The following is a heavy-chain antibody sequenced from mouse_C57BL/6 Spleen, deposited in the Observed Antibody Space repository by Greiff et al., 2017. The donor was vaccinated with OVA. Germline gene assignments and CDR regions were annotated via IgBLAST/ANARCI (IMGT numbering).Heavy chain of an antibody. CDR1: GYTFTSYW. J-gene: IGHJ2*01. V-gene: IGHV1-55*01. CDR3: ARYYYGSSYVGY. Sequence: QVQLQQPGAELVKPGASVKMSCKASGYTFTSYWITWVKQRPGQGLEWIGDIYPGSGSTNYNEKFKSKATLTVDTSSSTAYMQLSSLTSEDSAVYYCARYYYGSSYVGYWGQGTTLTVSS. CDR2: IYPGSGST. D-gene: IGHD1-1*01.